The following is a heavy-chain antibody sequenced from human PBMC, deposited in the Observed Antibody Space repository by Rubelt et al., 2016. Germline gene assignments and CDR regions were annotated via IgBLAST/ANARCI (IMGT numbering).Heavy chain of an antibody. Sequence: QVQLVQSGAEVKKPGASVKVSCKASGYTFTGYYMHWVRQAPGQGLEWMGWINPNSGGPNYAQKFQGRGTMTRETSVSTAYMELSRLTSDDTAVYYCARGNSGYDYGLDYWGQGTLVTVSS. CDR3: ARGNSGYDYGLDY. D-gene: IGHD5-12*01. CDR1: GYTFTGYY. CDR2: INPNSGGP. V-gene: IGHV1-2*02. J-gene: IGHJ4*02.